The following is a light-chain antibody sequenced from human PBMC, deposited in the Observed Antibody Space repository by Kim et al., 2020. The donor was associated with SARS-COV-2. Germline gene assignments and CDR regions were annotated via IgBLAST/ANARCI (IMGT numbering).Light chain of an antibody. CDR1: NLGDKN. J-gene: IGLJ2*01. CDR3: QAWDSSTVV. V-gene: IGLV3-1*01. CDR2: EDI. Sequence: GFQGQTATTTGAGNNLGDKNVCWYQQRPGQSPLLFTYEDIKRPAGIPERVSGSNSGNTATLTISGTQAMDEADYYCQAWDSSTVVFGRGTQLTVL.